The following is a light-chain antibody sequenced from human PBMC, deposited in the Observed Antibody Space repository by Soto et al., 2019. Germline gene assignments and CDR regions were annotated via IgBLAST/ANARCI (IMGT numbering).Light chain of an antibody. J-gene: IGKJ1*01. V-gene: IGKV1-5*03. CDR2: KAS. Sequence: DIQMTQSPSTLSASVGDRVTITCRASQSISSWLAWYQQKPGKAPKLLIHKASSLQSGVPSRFSGSGSGTEFTLTISSLQPYDFATYYCQQYNSNLWTFGQGTKVEIK. CDR1: QSISSW. CDR3: QQYNSNLWT.